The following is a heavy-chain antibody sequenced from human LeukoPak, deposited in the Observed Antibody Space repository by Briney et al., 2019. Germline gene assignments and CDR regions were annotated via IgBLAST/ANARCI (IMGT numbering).Heavy chain of an antibody. V-gene: IGHV5-51*01. CDR3: ARQTAMGRSGDY. CDR1: GYSFTSYW. CDR2: IDPSDSET. Sequence: GESLKISCKASGYSFTSYWIGWVRQMPGKGLEWMGIIDPSDSETRYTPSFQGQVTISVDKSLTTADLQWNSLKASDTAMYYCARQTAMGRSGDYWGQGTLVTVAS. J-gene: IGHJ4*02. D-gene: IGHD5-18*01.